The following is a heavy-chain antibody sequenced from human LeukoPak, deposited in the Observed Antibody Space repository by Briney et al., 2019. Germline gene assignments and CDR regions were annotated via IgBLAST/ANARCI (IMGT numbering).Heavy chain of an antibody. D-gene: IGHD3-10*01. Sequence: SETLSLTCTVSGGSISSYYWSWIQQPPGKGLEWIGYIYYSGSTNYNPSLKSRVTISVDTSKNQFSLKLSSVTAADTAVYYCARDNDRLLWFGELSSWFDPWGQGTLVTVSS. CDR2: IYYSGST. CDR1: GGSISSYY. V-gene: IGHV4-59*01. J-gene: IGHJ5*02. CDR3: ARDNDRLLWFGELSSWFDP.